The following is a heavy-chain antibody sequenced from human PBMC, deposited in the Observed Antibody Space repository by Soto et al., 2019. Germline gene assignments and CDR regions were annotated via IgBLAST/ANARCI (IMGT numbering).Heavy chain of an antibody. Sequence: XVSLRLSGATSGFTFSSYSMNWVRQAPGMGLEWVSSISSSIRYIYYADSVRGRFTIPRDNAKNSLYLQMNSLRDEDTAVYYCAREGGWSREDAFDIWGQGTMVTVSS. V-gene: IGHV3-21*01. CDR1: GFTFSSYS. CDR3: AREGGWSREDAFDI. CDR2: ISSSIRYI. J-gene: IGHJ3*02. D-gene: IGHD6-19*01.